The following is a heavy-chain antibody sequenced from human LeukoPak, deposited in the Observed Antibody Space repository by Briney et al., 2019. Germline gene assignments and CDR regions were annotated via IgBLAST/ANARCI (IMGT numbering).Heavy chain of an antibody. J-gene: IGHJ4*02. V-gene: IGHV1-69*13. Sequence: SVKVSCKASGYTFTSYDINWVRQAPGQGLEWMGGIIPIFGTANYAQKFQGRVTITADESTSTAYMELSSLRSEDTAVYYCATENRHGYNYAGAYWGQGTLVTVSS. CDR3: ATENRHGYNYAGAY. CDR1: GYTFTSYD. D-gene: IGHD5-24*01. CDR2: IIPIFGTA.